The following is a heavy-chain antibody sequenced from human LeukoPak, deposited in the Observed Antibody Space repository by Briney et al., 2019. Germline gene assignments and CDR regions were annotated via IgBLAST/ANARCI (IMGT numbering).Heavy chain of an antibody. CDR3: AREHCAGGYCYFLDY. D-gene: IGHD2/OR15-2a*01. CDR2: ISHSGST. V-gene: IGHV4-38-2*02. J-gene: IGHJ4*02. Sequence: SETLSLTCSVSDYPISSGYFWGWIRQPPGKGLEWIATISHSGSTYFNPSLKSRVIVSIDASKNQFSLDLTSVTAADTAVYFCAREHCAGGYCYFLDYWGQGTLVTVSS. CDR1: DYPISSGYF.